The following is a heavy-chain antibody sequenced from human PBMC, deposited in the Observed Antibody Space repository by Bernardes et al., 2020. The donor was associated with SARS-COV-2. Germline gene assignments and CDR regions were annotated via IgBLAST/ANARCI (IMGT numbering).Heavy chain of an antibody. Sequence: SETLSLTCTVSGGSISSSSYYWGWIRQPPGKGREWIGSIYCSGSTYYNPSLKSRVTISVDTSKNQFSLKLSSVTAADTAVYYCARGIAVAGLDDYYYYYGMDVWGKGTTVTVSS. CDR1: GGSISSSSYY. D-gene: IGHD6-19*01. CDR3: ARGIAVAGLDDYYYYYGMDV. J-gene: IGHJ6*04. CDR2: IYCSGST. V-gene: IGHV4-39*01.